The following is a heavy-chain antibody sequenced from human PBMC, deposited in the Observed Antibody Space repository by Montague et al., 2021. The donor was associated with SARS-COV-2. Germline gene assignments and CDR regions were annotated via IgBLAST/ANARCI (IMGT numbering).Heavy chain of an antibody. CDR1: DGSVISTYPH. CDR3: TRGIDSYKTGY. J-gene: IGHJ4*02. D-gene: IGHD6-13*01. V-gene: IGHV4-61*01. CDR2: LFHIETA. Sequence: SETLSLTCTVSDGSVISTYPHWHWVRQSPGRGLEWIGGYLFHIETADYHAPLRSRVTISVDTSKNQFSLKLTSVTAADTAVYYCTRGIDSYKTGYWGQGIQVTVSS.